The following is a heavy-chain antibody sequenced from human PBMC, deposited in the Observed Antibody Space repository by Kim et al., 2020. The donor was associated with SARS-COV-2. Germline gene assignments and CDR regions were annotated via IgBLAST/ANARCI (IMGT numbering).Heavy chain of an antibody. Sequence: SETLSLTCTVSGGSISSYYWSWVRQPPGKGLEWIGNIYYSGITNYNPSLKSRVTVSVDASKNQFSLKLSSVTAADTAVYYCASGAVAGTWGQGTLGTVSS. D-gene: IGHD6-19*01. CDR1: GGSISSYY. CDR3: ASGAVAGT. V-gene: IGHV4-59*01. CDR2: IYYSGIT. J-gene: IGHJ4*02.